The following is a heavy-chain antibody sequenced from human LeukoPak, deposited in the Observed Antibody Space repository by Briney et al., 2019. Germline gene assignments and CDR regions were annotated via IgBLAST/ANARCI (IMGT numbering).Heavy chain of an antibody. CDR1: GGSISSSSYY. Sequence: SETLSLTCTVSGGSISSSSYYWGWIRQPPGKGLEWIGSIYYSGSTYYNPSLKSRVTISVDTSKNQFSLKLSSVTAADTAVYYCAREGGSSSWYYFDYWSQGTLVTVSS. CDR3: AREGGSSSWYYFDY. V-gene: IGHV4-39*07. D-gene: IGHD6-13*01. J-gene: IGHJ4*02. CDR2: IYYSGST.